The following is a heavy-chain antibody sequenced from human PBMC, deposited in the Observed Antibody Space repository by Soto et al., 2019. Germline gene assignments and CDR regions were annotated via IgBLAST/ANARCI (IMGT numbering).Heavy chain of an antibody. CDR1: GYTFTGYY. D-gene: IGHD5-12*01. V-gene: IGHV1-2*02. CDR3: ARANSGDDDELDY. J-gene: IGHJ4*02. CDR2: ISPKSGGT. Sequence: GASVKVSCKASGYTFTGYYIHWVRQAPGQGLEWMGWISPKSGGTDYQQNFQGRVTMTRDSSITTVYMELSSLRSDDTAVYYCARANSGDDDELDYWGQGTPVTVSS.